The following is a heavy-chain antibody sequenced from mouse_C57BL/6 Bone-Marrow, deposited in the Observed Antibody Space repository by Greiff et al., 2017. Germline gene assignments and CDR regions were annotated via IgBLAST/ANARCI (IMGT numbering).Heavy chain of an antibody. J-gene: IGHJ2*01. V-gene: IGHV5-4*03. Sequence: EVKVVESGGGLVKPGGSLKLSCAASGFIFSSYAMSWVRQTPEKRLEWVATISDGGSYTYYPDNVKGRFTISRDNAKNNLYLQMSHLKSEDTAMYYCARDSSGYVYWGQGTTLTVSS. D-gene: IGHD3-2*02. CDR3: ARDSSGYVY. CDR2: ISDGGSYT. CDR1: GFIFSSYA.